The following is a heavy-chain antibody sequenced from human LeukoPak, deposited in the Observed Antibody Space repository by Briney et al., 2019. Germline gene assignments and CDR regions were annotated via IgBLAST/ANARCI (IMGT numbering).Heavy chain of an antibody. Sequence: PSETLSLTCTVSGGSISSYYWSWIRQPPGKGLEWIGYIYYSGSTNYNPSLKSRVTISVDTSKNQFSLKLSSVTAADTAVYYCARDGGDGYNRYHFDYWGQGTLVTVSS. CDR3: ARDGGDGYNRYHFDY. J-gene: IGHJ4*02. CDR2: IYYSGST. V-gene: IGHV4-59*01. CDR1: GGSISSYY. D-gene: IGHD5-24*01.